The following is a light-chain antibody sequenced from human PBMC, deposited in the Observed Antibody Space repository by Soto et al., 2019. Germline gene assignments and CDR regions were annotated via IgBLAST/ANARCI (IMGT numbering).Light chain of an antibody. J-gene: IGKJ1*01. V-gene: IGKV3-20*01. CDR3: QQYGGSPWT. CDR2: AAS. CDR1: QSVNSNY. Sequence: PGERATLSCRSSQSVNSNYLAWYQQKPGQAPRLRIYAASSRAAGFPDRFSGSGSETDFTLTISRLEPEDFAVYYCQQYGGSPWTFGQGTKVEIK.